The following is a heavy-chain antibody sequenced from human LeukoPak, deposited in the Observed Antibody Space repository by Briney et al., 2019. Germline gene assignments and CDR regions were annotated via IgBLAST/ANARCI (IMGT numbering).Heavy chain of an antibody. D-gene: IGHD2-21*01. V-gene: IGHV3-23*01. J-gene: IGHJ4*02. CDR2: INGRGEGP. Sequence: GGSLRLSCAESGVSFRRFAMSWVREAPGEGVERVSSINGRGEGPFYADSVKGGFTISRENFRKTVGMQMNLLRDGETGLYNFAKHSPLSQGRHPYYFDYWGPGTLVTVSS. CDR3: AKHSPLSQGRHPYYFDY. CDR1: GVSFRRFA.